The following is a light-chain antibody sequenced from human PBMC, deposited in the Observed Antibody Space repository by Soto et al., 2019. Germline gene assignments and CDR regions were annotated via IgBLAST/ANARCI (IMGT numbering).Light chain of an antibody. CDR3: QQYYSNPLT. Sequence: DIVMTQSPDSLAVSLGERATINCKSSQSVLNRSTNKNYLAWYQQKPGQPPKLLIHWASMRESGVPDRFSGGGSETDFTLTISSLQAEDVAVYYCQQYYSNPLTFGGGTKVEIK. CDR2: WAS. CDR1: QSVLNRSTNKNY. V-gene: IGKV4-1*01. J-gene: IGKJ4*01.